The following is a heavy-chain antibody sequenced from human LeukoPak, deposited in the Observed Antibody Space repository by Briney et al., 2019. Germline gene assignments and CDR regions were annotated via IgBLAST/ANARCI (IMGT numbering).Heavy chain of an antibody. Sequence: AASVKVSCKASGYTFTSYGISWVRQAPGQGLEWMGWISAYNGNTNYAQKLQGRVTMTTDTSTSTAYMELRSLRSDDTAVYYCARPYYDSSAPPYDYRGQGTLVTVSS. CDR2: ISAYNGNT. V-gene: IGHV1-18*01. CDR3: ARPYYDSSAPPYDY. J-gene: IGHJ4*02. CDR1: GYTFTSYG. D-gene: IGHD3-22*01.